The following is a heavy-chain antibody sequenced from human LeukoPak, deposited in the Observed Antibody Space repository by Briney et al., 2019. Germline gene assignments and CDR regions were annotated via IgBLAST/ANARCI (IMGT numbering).Heavy chain of an antibody. V-gene: IGHV4-39*07. CDR2: IYFSGST. J-gene: IGHJ5*02. Sequence: PSETLSLTCTVSGGSIRSSSYYWGWIRQPPGKGLEWLGSIYFSGSTYYNPSLKSRVTISVDTSKNQFSLKLSSVTAADTAVYYCARGRVTIFGVVNNWFDPWGQGTPVTVSS. CDR3: ARGRVTIFGVVNNWFDP. CDR1: GGSIRSSSYY. D-gene: IGHD3-3*01.